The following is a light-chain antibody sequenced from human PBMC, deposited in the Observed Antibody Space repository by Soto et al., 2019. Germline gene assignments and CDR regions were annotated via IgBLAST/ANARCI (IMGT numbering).Light chain of an antibody. CDR1: QGISSY. CDR2: AAS. CDR3: QQLNSYPPS. Sequence: IQLTQSPSSLSASVGDRVTITCRASQGISSYLAWYQQKPGNAPKLLIYAASTLQSGVPSRFSGSESGTDFTLTISSLQPEDFATYYGQQLNSYPPSFGPGTKVDIK. V-gene: IGKV1-9*01. J-gene: IGKJ3*01.